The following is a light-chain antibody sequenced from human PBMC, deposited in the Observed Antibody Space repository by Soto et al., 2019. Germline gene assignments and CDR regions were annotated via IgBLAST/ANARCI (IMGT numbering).Light chain of an antibody. J-gene: IGLJ3*02. Sequence: QSALTQPASVSGSPGQSITISCTGSSSDIGAYNYVSWYQQHPGKAPQLLIYEVSNRPSGVSNRFSGSKSGNTASLTISGLQAEDEADYHCSSYMRSSTLVFGGGTKVTVL. CDR3: SSYMRSSTLV. CDR2: EVS. CDR1: SSDIGAYNY. V-gene: IGLV2-14*01.